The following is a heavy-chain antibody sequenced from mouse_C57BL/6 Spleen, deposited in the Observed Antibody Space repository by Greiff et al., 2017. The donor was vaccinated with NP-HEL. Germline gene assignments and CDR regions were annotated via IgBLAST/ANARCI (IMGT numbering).Heavy chain of an antibody. J-gene: IGHJ2*01. D-gene: IGHD1-1*01. CDR2: IHPNSGST. Sequence: QVQLQQSGAELVKPGASVKLSCKASGYTFTSYWMHWVKQRPGQGLEWIGMIHPNSGSTNYNEKFKSKATLTVDKSSSTAYMQLSSLTSEDSAVYYCARYLLLDPYYFDYWGQGTTLTVSS. CDR3: ARYLLLDPYYFDY. CDR1: GYTFTSYW. V-gene: IGHV1-64*01.